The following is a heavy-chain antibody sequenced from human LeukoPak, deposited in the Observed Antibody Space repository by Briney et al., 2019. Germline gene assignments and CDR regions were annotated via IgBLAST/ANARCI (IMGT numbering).Heavy chain of an antibody. D-gene: IGHD2-21*02. J-gene: IGHJ5*02. CDR3: AKDRGLCGGDCQIPRNWFDP. CDR2: ISGSGGST. CDR1: GFTFSSYA. Sequence: TGGSLRLSCAASGFTFSSYAMSWVRQAPGKGLEWVSAISGSGGSTYYADSVKGRFTISRDNSKNTLYLQMNSLRAEDTAVYYCAKDRGLCGGDCQIPRNWFDPRGQGTLVTVSS. V-gene: IGHV3-23*01.